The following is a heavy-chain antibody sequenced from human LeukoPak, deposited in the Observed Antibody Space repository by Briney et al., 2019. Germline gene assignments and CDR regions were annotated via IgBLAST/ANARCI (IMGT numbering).Heavy chain of an antibody. CDR2: INPSGGST. Sequence: ASVKVSCKASGYTFTSYYMHWVRQAPGQGLEWMGIINPSGGSTSYAQKFQGRVTMTRDTSTSTVYMELSSLRSEDTAVYYCARGDCSGGSCYPYFDYWGQGTLVTVSS. V-gene: IGHV1-46*01. J-gene: IGHJ4*02. CDR3: ARGDCSGGSCYPYFDY. D-gene: IGHD2-15*01. CDR1: GYTFTSYY.